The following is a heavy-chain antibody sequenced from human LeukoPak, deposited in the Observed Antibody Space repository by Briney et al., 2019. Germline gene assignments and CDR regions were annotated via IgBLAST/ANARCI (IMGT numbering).Heavy chain of an antibody. CDR1: GYTFTPYY. CDR3: ARAPTWMQLSD. V-gene: IGHV1-2*02. Sequence: AASVKVSCKASGYTFTPYYIHWVRQAPGQGLEWMGWIDPNTEATDYAQKFRGRVTMTRDTSISTAYMELRTLRSDDTAVYYCARAPTWMQLSDWGQGTLVTVSS. CDR2: IDPNTEAT. J-gene: IGHJ4*02. D-gene: IGHD5-18*01.